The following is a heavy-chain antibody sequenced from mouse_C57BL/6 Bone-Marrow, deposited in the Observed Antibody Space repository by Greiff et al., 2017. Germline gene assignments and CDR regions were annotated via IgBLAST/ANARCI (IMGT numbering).Heavy chain of an antibody. Sequence: VKLLESGPGLVAPSQSLSITCTVSGFSLTSYGVDWVRQSPGKGLEWLGVIWGVGSTNYNSALKSRLSISKDNSKSQVFLKMNSLLTNDTAMYYCANHCYGSSYYAMDYWGQGTSVTVSS. CDR3: ANHCYGSSYYAMDY. V-gene: IGHV2-6*01. CDR2: IWGVGST. D-gene: IGHD1-1*01. CDR1: GFSLTSYG. J-gene: IGHJ4*01.